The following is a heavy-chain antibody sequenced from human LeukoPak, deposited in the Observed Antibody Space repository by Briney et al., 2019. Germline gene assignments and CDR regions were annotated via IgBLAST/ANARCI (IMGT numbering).Heavy chain of an antibody. D-gene: IGHD2-2*01. CDR2: ISGSGGST. V-gene: IGHV3-23*01. Sequence: GGSLRLSCAASGFTFSSYAMSWVRQAPGKGLEWVSAISGSGGSTYYADSVKGRFTISRDNSKNTLYLQMNSLRAEDTAVYYCAKGKDIVVVPAAPTGYWGQGTLVTVSS. CDR1: GFTFSSYA. J-gene: IGHJ4*02. CDR3: AKGKDIVVVPAAPTGY.